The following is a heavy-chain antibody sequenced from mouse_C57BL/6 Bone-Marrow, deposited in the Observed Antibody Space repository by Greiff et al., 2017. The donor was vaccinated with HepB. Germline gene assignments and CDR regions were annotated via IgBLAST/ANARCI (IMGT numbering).Heavy chain of an antibody. CDR2: IYPSDSET. V-gene: IGHV1-61*01. CDR3: AMTTVVRDY. Sequence: QVQLQQPGAELVRPGSSVKLSCKASGYTFTSYWMDWVKQRPGQGLEWIGNIYPSDSETHHNQKFKDKATLTVDKSSSTTYMQLSSLTSEDSAVYYCAMTTVVRDYWGQGTTLTGSS. D-gene: IGHD1-1*01. CDR1: GYTFTSYW. J-gene: IGHJ2*01.